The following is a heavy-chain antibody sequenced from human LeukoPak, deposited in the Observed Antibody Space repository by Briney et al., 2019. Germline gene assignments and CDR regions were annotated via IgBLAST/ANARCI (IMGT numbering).Heavy chain of an antibody. CDR1: GGSVSSDY. D-gene: IGHD2-21*02. Sequence: PSETLSLTCTVSGGSVSSDYWTWIRQPAGRGLEWIGRFSTTGYTNYNPSLASRVTMSVDTSKNHFSLKLTSVTAADTAVYYCARVSRLLMDVWGQGTTVTVSS. J-gene: IGHJ6*02. CDR2: FSTTGYT. CDR3: ARVSRLLMDV. V-gene: IGHV4-4*07.